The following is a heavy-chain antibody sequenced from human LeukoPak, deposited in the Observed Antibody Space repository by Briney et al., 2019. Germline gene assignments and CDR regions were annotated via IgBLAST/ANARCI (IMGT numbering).Heavy chain of an antibody. J-gene: IGHJ4*02. CDR2: IFYTGTT. CDR3: ARARWSPYYFDN. V-gene: IGHV4-59*01. CDR1: GGSITSYY. D-gene: IGHD6-13*01. Sequence: SETLSLTCAVSGGSITSYYWSWIRQSPGKGLEWIGSIFYTGTTNYNPSPKSRVTISVDTSKNQFSLKLRSVATEDTAAYFCARARWSPYYFDNWGQGTLVTVSS.